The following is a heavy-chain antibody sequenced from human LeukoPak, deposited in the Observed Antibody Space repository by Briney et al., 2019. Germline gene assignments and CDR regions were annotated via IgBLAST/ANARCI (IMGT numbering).Heavy chain of an antibody. CDR3: ARPLPTGYSGYEAPDY. J-gene: IGHJ4*02. V-gene: IGHV3-30*04. D-gene: IGHD5-12*01. Sequence: PGGSLRLSCAASGFTFSSYAMHWVRQAPGKGLEWVAVIPYDGSNKYYADSVKGRFTISRDNSKNTLYLQMNSLRAEDTAVYYCARPLPTGYSGYEAPDYWGQGTLVTVSS. CDR2: IPYDGSNK. CDR1: GFTFSSYA.